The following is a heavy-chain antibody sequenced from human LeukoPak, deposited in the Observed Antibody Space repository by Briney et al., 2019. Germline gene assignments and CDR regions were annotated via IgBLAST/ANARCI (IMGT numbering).Heavy chain of an antibody. Sequence: GASEKVSCKASGYTFTSYDINWVRQATGQGLEWMGWMNPNSGNTGYAQKFQGRVTMTRNTSISTAYMELSSLRSEDTAVYYCARVHYDFWSGFWDYFDYWGQGTLVTVSS. CDR3: ARVHYDFWSGFWDYFDY. CDR2: MNPNSGNT. CDR1: GYTFTSYD. J-gene: IGHJ4*02. D-gene: IGHD3-3*01. V-gene: IGHV1-8*01.